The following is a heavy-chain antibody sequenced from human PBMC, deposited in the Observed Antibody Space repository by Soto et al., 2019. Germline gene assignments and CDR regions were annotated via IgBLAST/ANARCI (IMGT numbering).Heavy chain of an antibody. CDR2: IYHSGST. D-gene: IGHD3-22*01. V-gene: IGHV4-30-2*01. Sequence: SETLSLTCAVSGGSISSGGYSWSWIRQPPGKGLEWIGYIYHSGSTYYNPSLKSRVTISVDRSKNQFSLNLNSVTAADTAMYFCARVKAFNFYDSSGYLDSWGQGTLVTLSS. CDR1: GGSISSGGYS. CDR3: ARVKAFNFYDSSGYLDS. J-gene: IGHJ5*01.